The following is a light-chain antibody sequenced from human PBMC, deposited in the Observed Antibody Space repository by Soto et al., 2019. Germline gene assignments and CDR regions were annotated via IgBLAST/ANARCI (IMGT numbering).Light chain of an antibody. Sequence: QSALTQPPSASGSPGQSVAISCTGTSSDTSAYNYVSWYQQHPGKAPKLLIFEAGKRPSGVPDRFSGFKSGNTASLTVSGLLAEDEAVYSFSSYADNTVVFGGGTKLAVL. J-gene: IGLJ2*01. CDR3: SSYADNTVV. CDR2: EAG. V-gene: IGLV2-8*01. CDR1: SSDTSAYNY.